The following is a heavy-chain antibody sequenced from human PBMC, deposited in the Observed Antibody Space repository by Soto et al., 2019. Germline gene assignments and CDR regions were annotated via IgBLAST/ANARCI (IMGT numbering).Heavy chain of an antibody. CDR2: IDHSGST. D-gene: IGHD3-22*01. J-gene: IGHJ6*02. CDR1: GGSISSGGYS. V-gene: IGHV4-30-2*01. Sequence: QLQLQDSGSGLVKPSQTLSLTCAVSGGSISSGGYSWSWIRQPPGKGLEWIGYIDHSGSTYYNPSLKSRVTISVDRSKNQFSLKLSSVTAADTAVYYCARKNYYDSSGYYYYGMDVWGQGTTVTVSS. CDR3: ARKNYYDSSGYYYYGMDV.